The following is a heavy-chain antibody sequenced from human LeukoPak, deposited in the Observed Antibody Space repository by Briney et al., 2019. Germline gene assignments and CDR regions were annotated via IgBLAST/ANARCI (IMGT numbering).Heavy chain of an antibody. CDR3: ARAPSYEVAIGIDY. Sequence: PGWSLRLSSAASGFTFSSYSMNWVRQAPGKGLEGGSYISSSSSTIYYADSVRGRFTISRDNAKNSLYLQMNSLRAEDTAVYYCARAPSYEVAIGIDYWGQGTLVTVSS. CDR2: ISSSSSTI. CDR1: GFTFSSYS. J-gene: IGHJ4*02. V-gene: IGHV3-48*04. D-gene: IGHD2-2*02.